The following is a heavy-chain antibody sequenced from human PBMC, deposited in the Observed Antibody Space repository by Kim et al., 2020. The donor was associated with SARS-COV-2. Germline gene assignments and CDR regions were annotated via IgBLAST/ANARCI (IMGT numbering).Heavy chain of an antibody. D-gene: IGHD3-22*01. J-gene: IGHJ3*02. CDR3: ARIYDSSRFALAMDAFDI. V-gene: IGHV1-46*01. CDR1: GYTFTSYY. CDR2: INLSGGST. Sequence: ASVKVSCKASGYTFTSYYMHWVRQAPGQGPEWMGIINLSGGSTSYAQKFQGRLTMTRDTSTSTVYMELSSLRSEDTAVYYCARIYDSSRFALAMDAFDIWGQGTMVTVSS.